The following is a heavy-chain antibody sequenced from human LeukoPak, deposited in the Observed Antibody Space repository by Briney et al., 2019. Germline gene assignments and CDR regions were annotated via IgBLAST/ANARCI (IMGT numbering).Heavy chain of an antibody. D-gene: IGHD1-26*01. Sequence: ASVKVSCKASGGTFSSYAISWVRQAPGQGLEWMGGIIPIFGTANYAKKFQGRVTITTDESTSTAYMELSSRRSEDTAVYYCARGRALAQNNWFDPWGQGTLVTVSS. J-gene: IGHJ5*02. V-gene: IGHV1-69*05. CDR2: IIPIFGTA. CDR3: ARGRALAQNNWFDP. CDR1: GGTFSSYA.